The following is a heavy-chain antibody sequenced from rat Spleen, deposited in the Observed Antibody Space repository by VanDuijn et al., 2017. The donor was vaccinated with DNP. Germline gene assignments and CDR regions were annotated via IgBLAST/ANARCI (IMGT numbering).Heavy chain of an antibody. Sequence: EVQLQESGPGLVKPSQSLSLTCSVTGYSITSGYGWNWIRKFPGNKMEWMGYISYSGSTGYNPSLKSRISITRDTSKNQFFLQLNSVTTEDTATYYCARGLNYGGYNYYWYFDFWGPGTMVTVSS. CDR1: GYSITSGY. CDR3: ARGLNYGGYNYYWYFDF. CDR2: ISYSGST. D-gene: IGHD1-11*01. V-gene: IGHV3-1*01. J-gene: IGHJ1*01.